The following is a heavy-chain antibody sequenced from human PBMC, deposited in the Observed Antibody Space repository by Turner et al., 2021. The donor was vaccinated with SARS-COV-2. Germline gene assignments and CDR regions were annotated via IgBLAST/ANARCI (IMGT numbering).Heavy chain of an antibody. J-gene: IGHJ4*02. CDR3: ARGMFRFGGVIVRPFDY. Sequence: QVQLVQSGAEVKQPAASVMVSCKAYGYTFTNYDINWERQATGQGLEWMGWMSANIGNTGYGKKFQGRVTMTRNPSISTAYMELGSLRSEDTAVYYCARGMFRFGGVIVRPFDYWGQGTLVSVSS. CDR2: MSANIGNT. CDR1: GYTFTNYD. V-gene: IGHV1-8*01. D-gene: IGHD3-16*02.